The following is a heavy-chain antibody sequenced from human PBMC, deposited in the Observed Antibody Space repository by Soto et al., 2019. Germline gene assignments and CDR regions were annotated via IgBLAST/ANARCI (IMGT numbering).Heavy chain of an antibody. Sequence: EVQLVESGGGLVQPGRSLRLSCAASGFTFDDYAMHWVRQAPGKGLEWVSGISWNSGSIGYADSVKGRFTISRDNAKNSLYLQMNSLRAEDTALYYCAKAGSGSAFDYCGQGTLVTVSS. V-gene: IGHV3-9*01. CDR2: ISWNSGSI. J-gene: IGHJ4*02. CDR1: GFTFDDYA. D-gene: IGHD3-10*01. CDR3: AKAGSGSAFDY.